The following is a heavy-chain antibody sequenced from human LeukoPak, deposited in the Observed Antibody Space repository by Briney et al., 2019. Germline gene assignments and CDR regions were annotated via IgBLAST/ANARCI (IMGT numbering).Heavy chain of an antibody. Sequence: SETLSLTCTVPGGSISSYSWSWIRQPPGKGLEWIGYIYYSGSTNYNPSLKSRVTISVDTSKNQFSLKLSSVTAADTAVYYCARRQWLVWGQAWFDAWGQGTLVTVSA. V-gene: IGHV4-59*08. CDR3: ARRQWLVWGQAWFDA. D-gene: IGHD6-19*01. CDR2: IYYSGST. CDR1: GGSISSYS. J-gene: IGHJ5*02.